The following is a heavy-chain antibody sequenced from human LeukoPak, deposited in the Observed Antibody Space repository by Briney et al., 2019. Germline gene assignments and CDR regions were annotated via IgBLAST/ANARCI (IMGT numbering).Heavy chain of an antibody. CDR2: INPNSGGT. CDR1: GYTFTGYY. V-gene: IGHV1-2*06. J-gene: IGHJ5*02. Sequence: ASVKVSCKASGYTFTGYYMHWVRQAPGQGLEWMGRINPNSGGTNYAQKFQGRVTMTRDTSISTAYMELSRLRSDDTAVYYCAHGSYYDSSGYEFDHWGQGTLVTVSS. CDR3: AHGSYYDSSGYEFDH. D-gene: IGHD3-22*01.